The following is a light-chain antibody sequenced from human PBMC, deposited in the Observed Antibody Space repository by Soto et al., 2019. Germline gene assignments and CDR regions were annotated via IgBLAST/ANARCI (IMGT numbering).Light chain of an antibody. J-gene: IGKJ3*01. Sequence: DIQLTQSPSFLSASVGDRVTITCRASQGISSYLAWYQQKPGKAPKLLIYAASTLQSGVPSRFRGSGSGTEFTLTISSLRPEDFATYYCQQLNSYPLFGPGTKVDIK. CDR3: QQLNSYPL. V-gene: IGKV1-9*01. CDR1: QGISSY. CDR2: AAS.